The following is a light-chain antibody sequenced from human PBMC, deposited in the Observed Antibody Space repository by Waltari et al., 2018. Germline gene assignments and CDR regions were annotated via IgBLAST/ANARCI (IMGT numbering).Light chain of an antibody. CDR2: LAS. J-gene: IGKJ1*01. V-gene: IGKV1-27*01. Sequence: DFQMTQSPSSLSASVGDTVTITCRASQDISDDYLAWYQQKPGKSPELLIYLASTLQFGVPSRFRGSGSGKDFTLTITSLQPEDVATYYCQRYNSAPWTFGQGTKVEL. CDR3: QRYNSAPWT. CDR1: QDISDDY.